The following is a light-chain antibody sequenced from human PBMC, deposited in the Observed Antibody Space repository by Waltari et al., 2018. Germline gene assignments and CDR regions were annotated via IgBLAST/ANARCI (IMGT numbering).Light chain of an antibody. CDR3: QQSFKIPLS. V-gene: IGKV1-39*01. CDR1: QNIDNF. Sequence: DIQVTQSPSFLSASVGDRVTFTCRASQNIDNFFNWYQQKPGSAPRLLVYAAINLENGGPSRFSASGSGTEFTLTISSLQPEDCATYYCQQSFKIPLSFGGGTKVEIK. CDR2: AAI. J-gene: IGKJ4*01.